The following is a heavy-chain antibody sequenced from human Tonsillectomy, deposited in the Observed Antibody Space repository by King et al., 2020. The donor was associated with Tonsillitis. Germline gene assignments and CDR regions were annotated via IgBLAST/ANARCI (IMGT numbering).Heavy chain of an antibody. J-gene: IGHJ2*01. V-gene: IGHV1-69*01. CDR2: IIPIFGTV. CDR3: AIDNSRCDSNTWRHDGYFDL. Sequence: QVHLVQSGAEVKKPGSSVKVSCKASGGTFNSYAISWVRQAPGQGLEWMGGIIPIFGTVNYAQKFQGRVTITADESTSTAYMDLRSLGSETTAVYYCAIDNSRCDSNTWRHDGYFDLWGRGTLVTVSS. D-gene: IGHD6-13*01. CDR1: GGTFNSYA.